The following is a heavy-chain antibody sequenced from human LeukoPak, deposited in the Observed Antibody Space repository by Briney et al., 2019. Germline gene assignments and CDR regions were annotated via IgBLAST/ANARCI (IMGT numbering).Heavy chain of an antibody. V-gene: IGHV3-7*01. Sequence: GGSLRLSCAASGFTISSYWMSWVRQAPGKGLEWVANIKRDGSEKYYVDSVKGRFTISRDNAKNSLYLQMNNLRVEDTAVYYCVRDDGATKPCWGQGTLVTVSS. D-gene: IGHD1-26*01. CDR3: VRDDGATKPC. CDR2: IKRDGSEK. CDR1: GFTISSYW. J-gene: IGHJ4*02.